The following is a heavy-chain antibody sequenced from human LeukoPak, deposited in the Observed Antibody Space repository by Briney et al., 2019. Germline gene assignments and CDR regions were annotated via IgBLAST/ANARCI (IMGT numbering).Heavy chain of an antibody. V-gene: IGHV1-46*01. Sequence: GASVKVSCKASGYTFTDYHIHWVRQAPGQGLEWMGIINPSGGSTSYAQRFQGRVTMTRDMSTSTVYMELSSLRSEDTAVYYCAKRPGYSYGYSNWFDPWGQGTLVTVSS. CDR2: INPSGGST. J-gene: IGHJ5*02. CDR3: AKRPGYSYGYSNWFDP. CDR1: GYTFTDYH. D-gene: IGHD5-18*01.